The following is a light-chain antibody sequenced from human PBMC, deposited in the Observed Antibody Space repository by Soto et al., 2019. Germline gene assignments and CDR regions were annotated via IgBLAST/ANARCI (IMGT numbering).Light chain of an antibody. CDR1: SSDVGGYNH. Sequence: QSVLTQPASVSGSPGQSITISCTGTSSDVGGYNHVSWYQHYPGQAPQLIIYDVPNRPSGVSNRFSGSQSGNTASLTNSGLQAEAGADYFCSSYTRSTMYVFGRGTKDTV. CDR3: SSYTRSTMYV. CDR2: DVP. V-gene: IGLV2-14*03. J-gene: IGLJ1*01.